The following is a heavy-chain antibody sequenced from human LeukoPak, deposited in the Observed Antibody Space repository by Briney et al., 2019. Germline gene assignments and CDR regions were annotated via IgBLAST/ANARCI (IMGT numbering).Heavy chain of an antibody. CDR1: GGSISSGDCY. J-gene: IGHJ4*02. V-gene: IGHV4-30-4*08. CDR2: IYYSGST. Sequence: SETLSLTCTVSGGSISSGDCYWSWIRQPPGKGLEWIGYIYYSGSTYYNPSLKSRVTISVDTSKNQFSLKLSSVTAADTAVYYCARAPLAYCGGDCYSGSTRNYWGQGTLVTVSS. D-gene: IGHD2-21*01. CDR3: ARAPLAYCGGDCYSGSTRNY.